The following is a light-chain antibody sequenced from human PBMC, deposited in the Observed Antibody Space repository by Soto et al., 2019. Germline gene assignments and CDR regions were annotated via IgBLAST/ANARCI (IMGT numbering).Light chain of an antibody. Sequence: DIVMTQSPASLAVSLGARATITCRSSQSVLFASSNRNYLAWYQKKPRQPPKLLISWASTRESGVPDRLSGSGSGTDFTLTISSLQAEDVAVYYCQQYYSAPRTFGQGTNVEIK. CDR1: QSVLFASSNRNY. J-gene: IGKJ1*01. CDR3: QQYYSAPRT. CDR2: WAS. V-gene: IGKV4-1*01.